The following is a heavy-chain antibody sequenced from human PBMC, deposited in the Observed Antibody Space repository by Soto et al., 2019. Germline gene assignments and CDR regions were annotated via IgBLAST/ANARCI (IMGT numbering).Heavy chain of an antibody. CDR3: ARDDYGMDV. J-gene: IGHJ6*02. CDR1: GFTFSNYH. V-gene: IGHV3-33*01. Sequence: QVHLVESGRGVVQPGRSLRLSCAASGFTFSNYHMHWVRQAPGKGLEWVAAMWYDGSNKYYAESVKGRFTISRDNSKDMLFLQMNSLRAEDTAIYYCARDDYGMDVWGQGTTVTVSS. CDR2: MWYDGSNK.